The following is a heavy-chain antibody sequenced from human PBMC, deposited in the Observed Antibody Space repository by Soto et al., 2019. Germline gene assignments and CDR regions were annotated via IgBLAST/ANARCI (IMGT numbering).Heavy chain of an antibody. CDR3: ARVTYYYDSSGYNGDY. J-gene: IGHJ4*02. V-gene: IGHV3-30-3*01. D-gene: IGHD3-22*01. CDR2: ISYDGSNK. CDR1: GFTFSSYA. Sequence: GGSLRLSCAASGFTFSSYAMHWVRQAPGKGLEWVAVISYDGSNKYYADSVKGRFTISRENSKNTLYLQMNSLGAEDTAVYYCARVTYYYDSSGYNGDYWGQGTLVTVSS.